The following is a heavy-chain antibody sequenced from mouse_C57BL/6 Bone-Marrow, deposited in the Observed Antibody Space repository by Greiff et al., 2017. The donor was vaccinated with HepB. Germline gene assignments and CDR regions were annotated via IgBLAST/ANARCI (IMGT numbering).Heavy chain of an antibody. CDR3: ARGGDDGFFAY. J-gene: IGHJ3*01. Sequence: QVQLQQPGAELVKPGASVKLSCKASGYTFTSYWMQWVKQRPGQGLEWIGEIDPSDSYTNYNQKFKGKATLTVDTSSSTAYMQLSSLTSEDSAVYYCARGGDDGFFAYWGQGTLVTVSA. D-gene: IGHD2-12*01. CDR2: IDPSDSYT. CDR1: GYTFTSYW. V-gene: IGHV1-50*01.